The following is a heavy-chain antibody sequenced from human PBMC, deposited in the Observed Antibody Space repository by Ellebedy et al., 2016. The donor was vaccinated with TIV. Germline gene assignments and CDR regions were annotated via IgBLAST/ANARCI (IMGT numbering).Heavy chain of an antibody. D-gene: IGHD4-17*01. Sequence: GGSLRLSCTASGSTLTNYWRTGVRQAPGKGLEWGPNINEEGTKKHYVDSVKGRLTISRDNAGNSLYLQMNSLVAEDTAVYYCARAIYGASYLWGRGTLVIVSS. CDR2: INEEGTKK. CDR1: GSTLTNYW. CDR3: ARAIYGASYL. J-gene: IGHJ2*01. V-gene: IGHV3-7*01.